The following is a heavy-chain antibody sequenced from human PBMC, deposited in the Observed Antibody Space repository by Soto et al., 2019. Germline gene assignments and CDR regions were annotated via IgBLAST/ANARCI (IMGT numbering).Heavy chain of an antibody. Sequence: QVQLVQSGAEVKKPGASVKVSCKASGYTFTSYGISWVRQAPGQGLEWMGWINVYNGNTNYAQKLQGRVTMTTDTSTSTAYLDLRSLRFDDTAVYFCARDTSRGEYDYWGQGTLFPLSS. D-gene: IGHD3-10*01. V-gene: IGHV1-18*01. CDR3: ARDTSRGEYDY. J-gene: IGHJ4*02. CDR1: GYTFTSYG. CDR2: INVYNGNT.